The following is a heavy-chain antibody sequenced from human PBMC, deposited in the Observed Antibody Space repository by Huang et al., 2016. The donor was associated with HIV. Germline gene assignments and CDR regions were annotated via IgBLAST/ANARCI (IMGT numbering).Heavy chain of an antibody. CDR2: SYYTGNT. CDR1: GGSISSYY. V-gene: IGHV4-59*01. CDR3: ARVSRTRGAFDI. Sequence: QVQLQESGPGLVKPSETLSLTCTVSGGSISSYYWSWSRQPPGKGLEWMGYSYYTGNTNYNPSLKSRVTISVDTSKNQFSLKLTAVTAADTAVYYCARVSRTRGAFDIWGQGTMVIVSS. D-gene: IGHD3-10*01. J-gene: IGHJ3*02.